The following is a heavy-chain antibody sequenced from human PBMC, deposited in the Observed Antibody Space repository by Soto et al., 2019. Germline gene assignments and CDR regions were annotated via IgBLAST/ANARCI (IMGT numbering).Heavy chain of an antibody. CDR3: AAELGYGGSWGTFDI. V-gene: IGHV6-1*01. CDR2: TYYRAKWYN. J-gene: IGHJ3*02. Sequence: PSQTLSLTCAISGDSVSRNSAAWNWIRQSPSRGLEWLGRTYYRAKWYNDYAGSVKSRITINPDTSKNQFSLQLNSVTPEDTAVYYCAAELGYGGSWGTFDIWGQGTMVTVSS. D-gene: IGHD6-13*01. CDR1: GDSVSRNSAA.